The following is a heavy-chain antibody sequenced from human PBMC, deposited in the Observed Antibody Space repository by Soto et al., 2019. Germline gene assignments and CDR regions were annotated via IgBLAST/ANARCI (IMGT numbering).Heavy chain of an antibody. CDR1: GFTFSSYS. Sequence: GGSLRLSCAASGFTFSSYSMNWVRQAPGKGLEWVSSISSSSSYIYYADSVKGRFTISRDNAKNSLYLQMNSLRAEDTAVYYCARDRDRIQLWSLFYWGQGTLVTAPQ. D-gene: IGHD5-18*01. CDR3: ARDRDRIQLWSLFY. J-gene: IGHJ4*02. CDR2: ISSSSSYI. V-gene: IGHV3-21*01.